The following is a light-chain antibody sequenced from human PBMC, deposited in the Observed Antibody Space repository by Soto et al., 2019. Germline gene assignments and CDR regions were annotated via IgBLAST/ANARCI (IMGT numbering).Light chain of an antibody. J-gene: IGKJ1*01. Sequence: QVTQSPSTLTASVGDRVTITFRASQNIYTWLAWYQQKPGIAPKLLIHKASTLESGVPSRFSGSGFGTEFSLSSIGLQPEDSATYYCQQYERYSTFGQGTKVDIK. V-gene: IGKV1-5*03. CDR2: KAS. CDR1: QNIYTW. CDR3: QQYERYST.